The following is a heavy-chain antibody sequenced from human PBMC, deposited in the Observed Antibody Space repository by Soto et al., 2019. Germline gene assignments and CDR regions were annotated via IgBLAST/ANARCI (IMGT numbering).Heavy chain of an antibody. V-gene: IGHV4-34*01. Sequence: QVQLQQWGAGLLKPSETLSLTCAVYGGSFSGYQWTWIRQTPGKGLEWIGEINDSGHINYNPSLKGRVTILLDTPKKQISLRLSSVTAADSAVYYCARGLILWFGELSRRGGYYYYMDVWGKGTTVTVSS. CDR1: GGSFSGYQ. D-gene: IGHD3-10*01. CDR3: ARGLILWFGELSRRGGYYYYMDV. J-gene: IGHJ6*03. CDR2: INDSGHI.